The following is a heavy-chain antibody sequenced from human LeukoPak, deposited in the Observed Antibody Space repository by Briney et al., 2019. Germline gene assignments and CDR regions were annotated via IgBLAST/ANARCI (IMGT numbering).Heavy chain of an antibody. CDR1: GFTFSSYR. J-gene: IGHJ4*02. CDR3: VKGRAVAGRFDY. Sequence: PGGSLRLSCAVSGFTFSSYRMNWVRQAPGKGLEWVSSISSSSTYIYYADSVKGRFTISRDNAKNSLYLQMNSLRAEDTAVYYCVKGRAVAGRFDYWGQGTLVTVSS. CDR2: ISSSSTYI. V-gene: IGHV3-21*01. D-gene: IGHD6-19*01.